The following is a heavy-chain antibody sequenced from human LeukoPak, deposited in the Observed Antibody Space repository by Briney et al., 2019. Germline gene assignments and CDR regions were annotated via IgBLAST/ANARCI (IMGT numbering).Heavy chain of an antibody. D-gene: IGHD2-21*01. J-gene: IGHJ4*02. Sequence: YTMNWVRQAPGKGLEWVSTLTRGGDNDIHYADSVKGRFTISRDNSKNSLYLQMNSLRADDTAVYYCVRDAYGAHFDYWGQGTLVTVSS. CDR3: VRDAYGAHFDY. CDR1: YT. CDR2: LTRGGDNDI. V-gene: IGHV3-21*06.